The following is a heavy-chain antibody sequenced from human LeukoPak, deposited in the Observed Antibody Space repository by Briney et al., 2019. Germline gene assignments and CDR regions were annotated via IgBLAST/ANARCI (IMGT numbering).Heavy chain of an antibody. V-gene: IGHV3-23*01. CDR1: GFTFSSYG. Sequence: PGRSLRLSCAASGFTFSSYGMHWVRQAPGKGLEWVSAISGSGGSTYYADSVKGRFTISRDNSKNTLYLQMNSLRAEDTAVYYCAGRKENYYGSGSPQGMDVWGKGTTVTISS. CDR2: ISGSGGST. J-gene: IGHJ6*03. D-gene: IGHD3-10*01. CDR3: AGRKENYYGSGSPQGMDV.